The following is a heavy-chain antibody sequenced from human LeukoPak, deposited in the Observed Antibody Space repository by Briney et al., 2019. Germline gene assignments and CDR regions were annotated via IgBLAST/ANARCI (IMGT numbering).Heavy chain of an antibody. CDR1: GGSISSSSYY. CDR2: IYYSGST. J-gene: IGHJ5*02. D-gene: IGHD2-15*01. CDR3: ARDSMVVAATENWFDP. Sequence: KPSETLSLTCTVSGGSISSSSYYWGWIRQPPGKGLEWIGSIYYSGSTYYNPSLKSRVTISVDTSKNQFSLKLSSVTAADTAVYYCARDSMVVAATENWFDPWGQGTLVTVSS. V-gene: IGHV4-39*07.